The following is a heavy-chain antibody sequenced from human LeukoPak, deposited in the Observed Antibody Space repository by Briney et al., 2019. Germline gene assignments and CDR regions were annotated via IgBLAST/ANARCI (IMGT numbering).Heavy chain of an antibody. J-gene: IGHJ6*03. V-gene: IGHV3-30*19. Sequence: GGSLRLSCAASGFTFSSYGMHWVRQAPGKGLEWVAVISYAGNNKYYADSVKGRFTISRDNSKNTLYLQMNSLRVEDTAVYYCARDPNIPLYGSTRGDYYMDVWGKGTTVTVSS. CDR3: ARDPNIPLYGSTRGDYYMDV. CDR1: GFTFSSYG. CDR2: ISYAGNNK. D-gene: IGHD3-10*01.